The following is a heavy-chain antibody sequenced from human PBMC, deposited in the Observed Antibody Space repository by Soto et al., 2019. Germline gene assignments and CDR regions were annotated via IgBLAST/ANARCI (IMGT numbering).Heavy chain of an antibody. V-gene: IGHV3-23*01. CDR2: ISGSGSST. Sequence: GGSLRLSCAASGFTFSSQAMSWVRQAPVKGLEWVSAISGSGSSTYYADSVKGRFTISRDNSKNTLYLQMNSLRADDTAVYYCAKDMGTTRVDYFDYWGQGTLVTVSS. CDR1: GFTFSSQA. CDR3: AKDMGTTRVDYFDY. D-gene: IGHD1-26*01. J-gene: IGHJ4*02.